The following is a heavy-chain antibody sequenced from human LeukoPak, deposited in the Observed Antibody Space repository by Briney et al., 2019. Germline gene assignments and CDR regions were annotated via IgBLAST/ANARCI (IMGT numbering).Heavy chain of an antibody. Sequence: GGSLRFSCAASGFTFSSYSMNWVRQAPGKGLEWVSSISSSSSYIYYADSVKGRFTISRDNAKNSLYLQMNSLRAEDTAVYYCARGPSGSGWYTFDYWGQGTLVTVSS. CDR2: ISSSSSYI. CDR3: ARGPSGSGWYTFDY. V-gene: IGHV3-21*01. J-gene: IGHJ4*02. D-gene: IGHD6-19*01. CDR1: GFTFSSYS.